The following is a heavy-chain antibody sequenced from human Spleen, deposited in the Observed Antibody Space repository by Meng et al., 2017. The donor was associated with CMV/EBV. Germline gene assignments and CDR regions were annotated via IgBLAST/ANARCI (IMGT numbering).Heavy chain of an antibody. D-gene: IGHD2-21*01. CDR1: GGTFSSYT. Sequence: SVKVSCKASGGTFSSYTISWVRQAPGQGLEWMGRIIPILGIANYAQQFQGRVTITADKSTSTAYMELSSLRSEDTAVYYCARGAYCGGGSCPVGMDVWGQGTTVTVSS. V-gene: IGHV1-69*02. J-gene: IGHJ6*02. CDR2: IIPILGIA. CDR3: ARGAYCGGGSCPVGMDV.